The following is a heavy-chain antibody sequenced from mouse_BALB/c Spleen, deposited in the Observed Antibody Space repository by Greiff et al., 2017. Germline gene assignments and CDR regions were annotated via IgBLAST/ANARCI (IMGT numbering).Heavy chain of an antibody. CDR1: GFTFSSYT. CDR3: TRDDGYSNYYFDY. V-gene: IGHV5-6-4*01. J-gene: IGHJ2*01. CDR2: ISSGGSYT. D-gene: IGHD2-3*01. Sequence: EVKLVESGGGLVKPGGSLKLSCAASGFTFSSYTMSWVRQTPEKRLEWVATISSGGSYTYYPDSVKGRFTISRDNAKNTLYLQMSSLKSEDTAMYYCTRDDGYSNYYFDYWGQGTTLTVSS.